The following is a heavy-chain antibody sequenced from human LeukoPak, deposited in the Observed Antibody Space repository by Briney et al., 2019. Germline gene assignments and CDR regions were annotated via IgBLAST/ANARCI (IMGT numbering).Heavy chain of an antibody. CDR1: GGSISSSNW. D-gene: IGHD6-19*01. V-gene: IGHV4-4*02. Sequence: PSGTLSLTCAVSGGSISSSNWWSWVCQPPGKGLEWIGEIYHSGSTNYNPSLKSRVTISVDKSKNQFSLKLSSVTAADSAVYYCASTLIGIAVAGTVYWGQGTLVTVSS. CDR2: IYHSGST. CDR3: ASTLIGIAVAGTVY. J-gene: IGHJ4*02.